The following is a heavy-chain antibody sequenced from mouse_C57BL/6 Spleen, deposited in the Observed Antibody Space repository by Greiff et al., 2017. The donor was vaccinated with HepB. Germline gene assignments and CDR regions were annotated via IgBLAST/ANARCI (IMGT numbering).Heavy chain of an antibody. V-gene: IGHV1-50*01. J-gene: IGHJ1*03. D-gene: IGHD2-3*01. CDR1: GYTFTSYW. CDR2: IDPSDSYT. Sequence: QVQLQQPGAELVKPGASVKLSCKASGYTFTSYWMQWVKQRPGQGLEWIGEIDPSDSYTNYNQKFKGKATLTVDTSSSTAYMQLSSLTSEDSAVYYCARAGPYDGYHWDFDVWGTGTTVTVSS. CDR3: ARAGPYDGYHWDFDV.